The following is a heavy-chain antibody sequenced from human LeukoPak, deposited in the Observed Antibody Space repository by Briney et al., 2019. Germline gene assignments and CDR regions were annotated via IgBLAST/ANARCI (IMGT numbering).Heavy chain of an antibody. V-gene: IGHV5-51*01. J-gene: IGHJ5*02. CDR3: ARHRISDYDSGVSWFDP. D-gene: IGHD5-12*01. CDR2: IYPGDSDT. CDR1: GYSFTSYW. Sequence: GESLKISCKGSGYSFTSYWIGWVRQMPGKGLEWMGIIYPGDSDTRYSPSFQGQVTISADKSINTAYLRWSSLKASDTAMYYCARHRISDYDSGVSWFDPWGQGTLVTVSS.